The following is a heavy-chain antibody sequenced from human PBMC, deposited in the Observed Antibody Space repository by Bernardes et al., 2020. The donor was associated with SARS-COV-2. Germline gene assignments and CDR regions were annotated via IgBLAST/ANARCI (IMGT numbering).Heavy chain of an antibody. CDR1: GGSFSGYY. CDR3: ARGGYCSSTSCYMPPGTWFDP. V-gene: IGHV4-34*01. CDR2: INHSGST. D-gene: IGHD2-2*02. J-gene: IGHJ5*02. Sequence: SETLSLTCAVYGGSFSGYYWSWIRQPPGKGLEWIGEINHSGSTNYNPSLKSRVTISVDTSKNQFSLKLSSVTAADTAVYYCARGGYCSSTSCYMPPGTWFDPWGQGTLVTVSS.